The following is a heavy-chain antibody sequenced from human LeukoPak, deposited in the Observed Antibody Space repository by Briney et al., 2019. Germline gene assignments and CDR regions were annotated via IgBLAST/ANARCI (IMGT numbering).Heavy chain of an antibody. D-gene: IGHD6-19*01. J-gene: IGHJ4*02. V-gene: IGHV4-59*01. Sequence: PSETLSLTCTVSGGSISSYYWSWIRQPPGKGLEWIGYIYSSGSTNYNSSLKGRVTISVDTSKNQFSLKLTSVTAADTAVYYCARSGGYSSPQNYWGQGTLVTVSS. CDR3: ARSGGYSSPQNY. CDR2: IYSSGST. CDR1: GGSISSYY.